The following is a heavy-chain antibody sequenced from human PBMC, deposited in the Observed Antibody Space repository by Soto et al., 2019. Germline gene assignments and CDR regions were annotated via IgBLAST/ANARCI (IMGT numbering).Heavy chain of an antibody. CDR1: GYTFTSYD. Sequence: ASVKVSCKASGYTFTSYDINWVRQATGQGLEWMGWMNPNSGNTGYAQKFQGRVTMTRNTSISTAYMELSSLRSEDTAVYYCARVVRTMVRGVRKYYFDYWGQGTLVTVSS. CDR3: ARVVRTMVRGVRKYYFDY. CDR2: MNPNSGNT. J-gene: IGHJ4*02. D-gene: IGHD3-10*01. V-gene: IGHV1-8*01.